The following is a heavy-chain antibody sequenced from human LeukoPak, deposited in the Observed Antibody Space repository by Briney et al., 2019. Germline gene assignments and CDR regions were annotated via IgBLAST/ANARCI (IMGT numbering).Heavy chain of an antibody. J-gene: IGHJ6*02. Sequence: PGGSLRLSCAASGFTFSDYYMTWIRQAPGKGLEWVSYISSSGSTIYYADSVKGRFTVSRDNAKNSLYLQMSSLRAEDTAVYYCAGFITMIVVDYYYYGLDVWGQGTTVTVSS. V-gene: IGHV3-11*01. CDR1: GFTFSDYY. CDR2: ISSSGSTI. D-gene: IGHD3-22*01. CDR3: AGFITMIVVDYYYYGLDV.